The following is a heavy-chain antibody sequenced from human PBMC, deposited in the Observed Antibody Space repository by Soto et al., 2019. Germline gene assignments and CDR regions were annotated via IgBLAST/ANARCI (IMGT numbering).Heavy chain of an antibody. CDR2: ISGGGDYT. D-gene: IGHD5-12*01. J-gene: IGHJ6*03. CDR3: ASPPRVVAPTYFYMDV. Sequence: PGGSLRLSCAAPGFTFSSYAMSWVRQAPGKGLEWVSGISGGGDYTYYADSVRGRFSISRDNSNNTLHLQMSSLRAEDTAVYYCASPPRVVAPTYFYMDVWGKGTTVTVSS. V-gene: IGHV3-23*01. CDR1: GFTFSSYA.